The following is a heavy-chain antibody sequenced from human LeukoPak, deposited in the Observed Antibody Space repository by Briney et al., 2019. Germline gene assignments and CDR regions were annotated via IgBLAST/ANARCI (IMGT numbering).Heavy chain of an antibody. CDR2: ISSSSDTI. D-gene: IGHD2-15*01. CDR3: ARAVGY. CDR1: GFTFSNYS. J-gene: IGHJ4*02. Sequence: GGSLRLSCAASGFTFSNYSMNWVRLAPGKGLEWVSYISSSSDTIYYADSVKGRFTISRDNAKNSLYLQMNSLRVEDTAVYYCARAVGYWGQGTLATVSS. V-gene: IGHV3-48*04.